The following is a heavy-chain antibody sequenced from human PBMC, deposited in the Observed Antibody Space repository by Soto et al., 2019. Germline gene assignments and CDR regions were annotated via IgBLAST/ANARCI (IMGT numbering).Heavy chain of an antibody. CDR2: ISDSGGST. D-gene: IGHD3-9*01. J-gene: IGHJ4*02. Sequence: GPGSRWSVSAGWARRTPDLNFSRPPPGEGLEWALSISDSGGSTSYADSVKGRFTISRDNSKNTLYLRMNSLRAEDTAVYYSAKTAYEILTGYRRRTPGFHFDSWGQGTRVTVSS. V-gene: IGHV3-23*01. CDR1: GWARRTPD. CDR3: AKTAYEILTGYRRRTPGFHFDS.